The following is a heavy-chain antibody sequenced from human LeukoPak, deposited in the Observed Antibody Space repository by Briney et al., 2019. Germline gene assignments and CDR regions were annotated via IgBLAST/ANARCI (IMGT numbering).Heavy chain of an antibody. D-gene: IGHD3-10*01. CDR2: IYYSGST. V-gene: IGHV4-59*12. Sequence: SETLSLTCTVSGGSISSYYWSWIRQPPGKGLEWIGYIYYSGSTNYNPSLKSRVTISVDTSKNQFSLKLSSVTAADTAVYYCARGRGPLWPHDYWGQGTLVTVSS. J-gene: IGHJ4*02. CDR3: ARGRGPLWPHDY. CDR1: GGSISSYY.